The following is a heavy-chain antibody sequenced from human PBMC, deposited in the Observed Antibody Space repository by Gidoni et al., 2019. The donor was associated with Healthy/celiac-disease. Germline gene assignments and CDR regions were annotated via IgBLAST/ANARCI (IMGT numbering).Heavy chain of an antibody. V-gene: IGHV3-23*01. CDR2: ISGSGGST. CDR3: AKTSPHSAEATYYYDSSGYGSVDY. J-gene: IGHJ4*02. Sequence: EVQLLESGGGLGQAGGSVRLSCAASGLPFSSYSMSWVRQAPGKGLEWVSAISGSGGSTYYADSVKGRFTISRDNSKNTLYLQMHSLRAADTAVYYCAKTSPHSAEATYYYDSSGYGSVDYWGQGTLVTVSS. D-gene: IGHD3-22*01. CDR1: GLPFSSYS.